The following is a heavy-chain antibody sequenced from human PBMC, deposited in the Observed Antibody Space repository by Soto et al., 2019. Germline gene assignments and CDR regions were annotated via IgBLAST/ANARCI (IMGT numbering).Heavy chain of an antibody. CDR3: ARWFGEKWVDY. D-gene: IGHD3-10*01. CDR2: ISYDGSNK. Sequence: QVQLVESGGGVVQPGRSLRLSCAASGFTFSSYAMHWVRQAPGKGLEWVAVISYDGSNKYYADSVKGRFTISRYNSKYTLYLQMNSLRAEDTAVYYCARWFGEKWVDYWGQGTLVTVSS. CDR1: GFTFSSYA. J-gene: IGHJ4*02. V-gene: IGHV3-30-3*01.